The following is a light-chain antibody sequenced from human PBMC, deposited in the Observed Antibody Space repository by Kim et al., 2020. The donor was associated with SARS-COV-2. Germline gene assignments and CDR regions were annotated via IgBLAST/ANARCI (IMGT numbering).Light chain of an antibody. V-gene: IGLV3-21*04. CDR2: YDN. CDR3: QVWDSSTDHVV. CDR1: NIGSKS. J-gene: IGLJ2*01. Sequence: APGKTARITCGGDNIGSKSVHLYQQRPGQAPVVVIYYDNDRPSGIPERFSGSNSGNTATLTINRVEAGDEADYYCQVWDSSTDHVVCGGGTKVTVL.